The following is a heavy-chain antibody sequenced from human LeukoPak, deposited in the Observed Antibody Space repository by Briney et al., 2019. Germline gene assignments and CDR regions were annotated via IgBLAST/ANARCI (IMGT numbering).Heavy chain of an antibody. CDR1: GFTVSSNY. J-gene: IGHJ4*02. D-gene: IGHD6-13*01. V-gene: IGHV3-66*01. CDR2: IYSGGTT. Sequence: GGSLRLSCAASGFTVSSNYMSWVRQAPGKGLEWVSVIYSGGTTYYADSVKGRFTISRDNSKNTLSLQMNSLRAEDTAVYYCARAPGYRSFLDYWGQGTLVIVSS. CDR3: ARAPGYRSFLDY.